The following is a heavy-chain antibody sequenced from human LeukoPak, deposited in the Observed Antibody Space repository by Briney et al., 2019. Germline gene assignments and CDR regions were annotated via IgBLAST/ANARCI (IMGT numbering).Heavy chain of an antibody. J-gene: IGHJ4*02. D-gene: IGHD2-2*01. V-gene: IGHV3-9*03. CDR2: ISWNSGSI. Sequence: PGGSLRLSCAASGFTFDDYATHWVRQAPGKGLEWVSGISWNSGSIGYADSVKGRFTISRDNAKNSLYLQMNSLRAEDMALYYCAKGYCSSTSCSTDYWGQGTLVTVSS. CDR3: AKGYCSSTSCSTDY. CDR1: GFTFDDYA.